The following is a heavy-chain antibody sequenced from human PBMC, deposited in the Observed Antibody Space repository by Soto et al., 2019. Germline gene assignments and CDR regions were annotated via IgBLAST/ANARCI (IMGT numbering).Heavy chain of an antibody. CDR1: GFTFSSFG. CDR2: LSSDGRNK. D-gene: IGHD3-10*01. Sequence: GGSLRLSCAGSGFTFSSFGMHWVLQPPGKGLEWVAVLSSDGRNKYYADSVKGRFTISRDNSKNTLYLQMNSLRAEDTAVYSCAKDSGRGSADYYFDYWGQGTLVTVSS. CDR3: AKDSGRGSADYYFDY. V-gene: IGHV3-30*18. J-gene: IGHJ4*02.